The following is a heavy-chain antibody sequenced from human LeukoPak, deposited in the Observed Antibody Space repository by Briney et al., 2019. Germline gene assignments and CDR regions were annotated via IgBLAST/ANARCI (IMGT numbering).Heavy chain of an antibody. V-gene: IGHV3-30*04. Sequence: SLRLSCAASGFTFSSYAMHWVRQAPGKGLEWVAVISYDGSNKYYADSVKGRFTISRDNAKNSLYLQMNSLRAEDTAVYYCARDYMVNWGQGTLVTVSS. D-gene: IGHD4-23*01. CDR1: GFTFSSYA. CDR3: ARDYMVN. J-gene: IGHJ4*02. CDR2: ISYDGSNK.